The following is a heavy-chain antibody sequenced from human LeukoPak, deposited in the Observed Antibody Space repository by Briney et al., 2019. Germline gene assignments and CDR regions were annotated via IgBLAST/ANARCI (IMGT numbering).Heavy chain of an antibody. D-gene: IGHD6-19*01. CDR1: GFTFSDYY. V-gene: IGHV3-11*01. CDR3: ARVSPIAVAGPTLFDY. Sequence: GGSLRLSCAASGFTFSDYYMSWIRQAPGKGLEWVSYISSSGSTIYYADSVKGRFTISRDNAKNSLYLQMNSLRAEDTAVYHCARVSPIAVAGPTLFDYWGQGTLVTVSS. J-gene: IGHJ4*02. CDR2: ISSSGSTI.